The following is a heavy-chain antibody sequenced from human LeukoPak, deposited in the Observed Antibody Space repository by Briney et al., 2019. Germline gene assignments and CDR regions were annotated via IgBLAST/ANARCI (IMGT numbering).Heavy chain of an antibody. CDR3: ARDRIYSSSWPIKYYYYMDV. D-gene: IGHD6-13*01. CDR1: GFTFDDYG. V-gene: IGHV3-7*01. Sequence: GGSLRLSCAASGFTFDDYGMSWVRQAPGKALEWVANIKQDGSEKFYVDSVKGRFTISRDNAKNSLYLQMNSLRPEDTTVYYCARDRIYSSSWPIKYYYYMDVWGKGTTVTVSS. CDR2: IKQDGSEK. J-gene: IGHJ6*03.